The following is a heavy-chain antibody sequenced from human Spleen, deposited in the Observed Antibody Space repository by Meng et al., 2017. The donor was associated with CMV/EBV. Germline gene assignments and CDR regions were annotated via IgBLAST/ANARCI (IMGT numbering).Heavy chain of an antibody. V-gene: IGHV4-39*01. J-gene: IGHJ4*02. Sequence: SETLSLTCIVSGGSISSSSYYWGWIRQPPGKGLEWIGSIYYSGSTYYNPSLKSRVTISVDTSKNQFSLKLSSVTAADTAVYYCARHMFVVVPAAIDTPFDYWGQGTLVTVSS. CDR2: IYYSGST. D-gene: IGHD2-2*02. CDR3: ARHMFVVVPAAIDTPFDY. CDR1: GGSISSSSYY.